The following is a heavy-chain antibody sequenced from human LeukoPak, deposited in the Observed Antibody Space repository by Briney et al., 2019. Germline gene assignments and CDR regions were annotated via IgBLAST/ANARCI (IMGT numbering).Heavy chain of an antibody. CDR1: GGSFSGYH. CDR2: INHSGST. J-gene: IGHJ4*02. D-gene: IGHD2-15*01. Sequence: PSETLSLTCAVYGGSFSGYHWSWIRQPPGKGLEWIGEINHSGSTNYNPSLKSRVTISVDTSKNQFSLKLSSVTAEDTAVYYCARARRGYCSGGSCYHRYYFDYWGQGTLVTVSS. CDR3: ARARRGYCSGGSCYHRYYFDY. V-gene: IGHV4-34*01.